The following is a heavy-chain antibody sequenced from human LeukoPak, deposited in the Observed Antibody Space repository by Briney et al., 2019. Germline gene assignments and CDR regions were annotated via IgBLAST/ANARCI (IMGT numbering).Heavy chain of an antibody. V-gene: IGHV4-34*01. J-gene: IGHJ6*03. D-gene: IGHD5-18*01. CDR2: INHSGST. CDR1: GGSFSGYY. Sequence: PSETLSLTCAVYGGSFSGYYWSWIRQPPGKGLEWIGEINHSGSTNYNPSLKSRVTISIDTSKNQFSLKLSSVTAADTAVYYCARTTEGGYTYDYFYYYYMDVWGKGTTVTISS. CDR3: ARTTEGGYTYDYFYYYYMDV.